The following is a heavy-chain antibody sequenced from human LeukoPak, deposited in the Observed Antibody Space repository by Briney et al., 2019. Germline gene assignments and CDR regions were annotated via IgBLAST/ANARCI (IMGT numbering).Heavy chain of an antibody. D-gene: IGHD6-6*01. CDR3: ARGSAYSSSSSWFDP. CDR1: GYTFTSYD. J-gene: IGHJ5*02. Sequence: GASVKVSCKASGYTFTSYDINWVRQATGQGLEWMGWMNPNSGNTGYAQKFQGGVTITRNTSISTAYMELSSLRSEDTAVYYCARGSAYSSSSSWFDPWGQGTLVTVSS. V-gene: IGHV1-8*03. CDR2: MNPNSGNT.